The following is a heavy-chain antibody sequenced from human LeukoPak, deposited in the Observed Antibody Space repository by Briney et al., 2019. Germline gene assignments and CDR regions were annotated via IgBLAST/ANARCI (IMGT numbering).Heavy chain of an antibody. Sequence: SETLSLTCTVSGGSISSYYWSWIRQSPGKGLEWIGYIYNSGSTNYNPSLKSRIAISIDTSKNQFSLKLSSVTAADTAVYYCARERYTTGIAAAGYYYYYYMDVWGKGTTVTVSS. J-gene: IGHJ6*03. D-gene: IGHD6-13*01. CDR1: GGSISSYY. CDR2: IYNSGST. CDR3: ARERYTTGIAAAGYYYYYYMDV. V-gene: IGHV4-59*12.